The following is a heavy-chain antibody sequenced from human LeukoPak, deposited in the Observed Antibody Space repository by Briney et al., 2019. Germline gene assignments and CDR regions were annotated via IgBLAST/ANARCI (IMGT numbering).Heavy chain of an antibody. V-gene: IGHV3-11*01. Sequence: GGSLRLSCAASGITFSDYYMTWIRQAPGKGLEWVSYISSSGTMINYADSVRGRFTISRDNAKNSLYLQMNSLRVEDTAVYYCASVLWFGGIFFDYWGQGTLVTVSS. CDR3: ASVLWFGGIFFDY. J-gene: IGHJ4*02. D-gene: IGHD3-10*01. CDR2: ISSSGTMI. CDR1: GITFSDYY.